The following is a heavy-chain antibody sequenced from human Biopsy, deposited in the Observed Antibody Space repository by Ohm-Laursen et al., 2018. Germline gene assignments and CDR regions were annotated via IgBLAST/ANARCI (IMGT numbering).Heavy chain of an antibody. D-gene: IGHD2-8*01. J-gene: IGHJ4*02. CDR3: ARDGEAKYCKHGVCPSDF. V-gene: IGHV3-21*01. CDR1: GFTFSGFS. CDR2: ISASGNHI. Sequence: GSLRLSCAASGFTFSGFSMNRVRQAPGKGLEWVSSISASGNHIYYTDSVKGRFTVSRDNGKNSVYLQMNSLRAEDTAVYYCARDGEAKYCKHGVCPSDFWGQGTLVTVSS.